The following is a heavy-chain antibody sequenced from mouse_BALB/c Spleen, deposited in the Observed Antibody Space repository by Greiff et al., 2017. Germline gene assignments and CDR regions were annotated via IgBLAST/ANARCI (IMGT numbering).Heavy chain of an antibody. J-gene: IGHJ4*01. D-gene: IGHD2-4*01. CDR2: INPDSSTI. CDR3: ARGDFHYDYFYYAMDY. CDR1: GFDFSRYW. V-gene: IGHV4-1*02. Sequence: EVKLLESGGGLVQPGGSLKLSCAASGFDFSRYWMSWVRQAPGKGLEWIGEINPDSSTINYTPSLKDKFIISRDNAKNTLYLQMSKVRSEDTALYYCARGDFHYDYFYYAMDYWGQGTSVTVSS.